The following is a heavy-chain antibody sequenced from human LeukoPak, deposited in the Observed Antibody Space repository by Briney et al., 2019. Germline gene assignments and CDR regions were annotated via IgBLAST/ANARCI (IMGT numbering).Heavy chain of an antibody. Sequence: PSETLSLTCTVSGGSISSSSYYWGWIRQPPGKGLEWIGSIYYSGSTNYNPSLKSRVTISVDTSKNQFSLKLSSVTAADTAVYYCARGYCSSTSCYFSNWGQGTLVTVSS. CDR3: ARGYCSSTSCYFSN. D-gene: IGHD2-2*01. V-gene: IGHV4-39*07. J-gene: IGHJ4*02. CDR2: IYYSGST. CDR1: GGSISSSSYY.